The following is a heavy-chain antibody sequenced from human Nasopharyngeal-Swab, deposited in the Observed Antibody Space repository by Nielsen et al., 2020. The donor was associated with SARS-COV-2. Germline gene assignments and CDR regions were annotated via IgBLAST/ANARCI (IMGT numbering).Heavy chain of an antibody. CDR1: GFTFSSYS. CDR2: VSSTSTYI. D-gene: IGHD2-8*01. V-gene: IGHV3-21*01. J-gene: IGHJ4*02. Sequence: GESLKISCLASGFTFSSYSMNWVRQAPGKGLEWVSSVSSTSTYIYYADSVKGRFTISRDNAKNSLYLQMNSLRAEDTAVYYCARDRDIVHRGFPGLYFDYWGQGTLVTVSS. CDR3: ARDRDIVHRGFPGLYFDY.